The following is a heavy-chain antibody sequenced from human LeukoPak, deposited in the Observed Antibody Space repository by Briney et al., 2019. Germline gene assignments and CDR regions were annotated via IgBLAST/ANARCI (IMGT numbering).Heavy chain of an antibody. CDR3: ARGARRYGDYVGVFDY. V-gene: IGHV1-2*02. Sequence: GASMKVSCKASGYTFTGYYMHWVRQAPGQGLEWMGWINPNSGGTNYAQKFQGRVTMTRDTSIGTAYMELSRLRSDDTAVYYCARGARRYGDYVGVFDYWGQGTLVTVSS. CDR2: INPNSGGT. J-gene: IGHJ4*02. D-gene: IGHD4-17*01. CDR1: GYTFTGYY.